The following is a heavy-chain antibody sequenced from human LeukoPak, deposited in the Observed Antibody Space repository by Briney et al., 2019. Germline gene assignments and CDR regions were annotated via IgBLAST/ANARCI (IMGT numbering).Heavy chain of an antibody. CDR2: NSAYNGNT. J-gene: IGHJ1*01. CDR3: ARTLADHYGSSTEYFQQ. CDR1: GNTFTSYG. V-gene: IGHV1-18*01. Sequence: ASVKVSCKASGNTFTSYGISWVRQAPGQGLEWMGWNSAYNGNTNYAQKLQGRVTMTTDTSTSTAYMELRSLRSDDTAVYYCARTLADHYGSSTEYFQQWGQGTLVTVSS. D-gene: IGHD3-10*01.